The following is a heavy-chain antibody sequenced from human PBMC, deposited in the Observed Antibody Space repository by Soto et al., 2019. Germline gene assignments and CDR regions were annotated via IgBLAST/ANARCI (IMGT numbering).Heavy chain of an antibody. J-gene: IGHJ5*02. Sequence: SETLSLTCAVSGGSISSSNWWSWVRQPPGKGLEWIGEIYHSGSTNYNPSLKSRVIISVDKSKNQFSLKLSSVTAADTAVYYCARCPINSSGWSPFDPWGQGTLVTVSS. D-gene: IGHD6-19*01. CDR3: ARCPINSSGWSPFDP. V-gene: IGHV4-4*02. CDR1: GGSISSSNW. CDR2: IYHSGST.